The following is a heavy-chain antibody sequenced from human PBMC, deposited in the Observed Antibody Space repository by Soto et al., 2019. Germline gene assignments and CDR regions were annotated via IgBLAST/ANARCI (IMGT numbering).Heavy chain of an antibody. D-gene: IGHD2-15*01. V-gene: IGHV2-5*02. J-gene: IGHJ4*02. CDR3: AHRPSYCSGGSCYSGFDY. CDR1: GFSLSTSGVG. Sequence: SGPTLVNPTQTLTLTCTFSGFSLSTSGVGVGWIRQPPGKALEWLALIYWDDDKRYSPSLKSRLTITKDTSKNQVVLTMTNMDPVDTATYYCAHRPSYCSGGSCYSGFDYWGQGTLVTGSS. CDR2: IYWDDDK.